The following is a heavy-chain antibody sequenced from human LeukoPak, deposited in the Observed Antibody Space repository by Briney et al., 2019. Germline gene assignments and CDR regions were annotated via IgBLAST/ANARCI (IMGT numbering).Heavy chain of an antibody. J-gene: IGHJ4*02. CDR1: GGSISSYY. CDR3: ARDSPTYYDFWSGSGQPFDY. D-gene: IGHD3-3*01. CDR2: IYTSGST. V-gene: IGHV4-4*07. Sequence: SETLSLTCTVSGGSISSYYWSWIRQPAGKGLEWIGRIYTSGSTNYNPSLKSRVTMSVDTSKNQFSLKLSSVTAADTAVYYCARDSPTYYDFWSGSGQPFDYWGQGTLVTVSS.